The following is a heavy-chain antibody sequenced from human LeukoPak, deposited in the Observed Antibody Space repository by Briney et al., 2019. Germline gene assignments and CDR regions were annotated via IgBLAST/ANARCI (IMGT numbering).Heavy chain of an antibody. D-gene: IGHD1-1*01. CDR2: INPKAGGT. Sequence: ASVKVSCKASGYSFSDYYMHWVRQAPGQGLEWMGWINPKAGGTNSAQKFQGRVTMTTDTSISTAYLELSRLRPDDTAVYYCARPGNWWFDPWGQGTLVTVSS. CDR1: GYSFSDYY. V-gene: IGHV1-2*02. CDR3: ARPGNWWFDP. J-gene: IGHJ5*02.